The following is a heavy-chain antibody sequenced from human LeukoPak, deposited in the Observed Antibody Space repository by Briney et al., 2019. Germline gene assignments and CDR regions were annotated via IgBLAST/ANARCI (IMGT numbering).Heavy chain of an antibody. J-gene: IGHJ4*02. CDR1: GYSISSGYY. CDR2: INHSGST. V-gene: IGHV4-38-2*01. Sequence: SSETLSLTCAVSGYSISSGYYWGWIRQPPGKGLEWIGEINHSGSTNYNPSLKSRVTTSVDTSKNQFSLKLSSVTAADTAVYYCARLKPSSGYWGQGTLVTVSS. D-gene: IGHD1-14*01. CDR3: ARLKPSSGY.